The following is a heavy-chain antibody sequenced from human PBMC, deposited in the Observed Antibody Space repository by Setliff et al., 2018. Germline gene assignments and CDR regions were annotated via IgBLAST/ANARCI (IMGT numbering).Heavy chain of an antibody. V-gene: IGHV4-38-2*01. J-gene: IGHJ4*02. CDR1: GYSISSDSY. Sequence: SETLSLTCAVSGYSISSDSYWGWIRQPPGKGLEWVGNIGHTGSINYNPSLKSRLTISRDTSKNQFSLKVSSVTAAGTAVYYCARSFSRREKFLLDYWGQGALVTVSS. CDR3: ARSFSRREKFLLDY. CDR2: IGHTGSI.